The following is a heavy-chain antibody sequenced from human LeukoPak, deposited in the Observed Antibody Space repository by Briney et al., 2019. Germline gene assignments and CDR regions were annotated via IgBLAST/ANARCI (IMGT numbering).Heavy chain of an antibody. D-gene: IGHD3-10*02. J-gene: IGHJ4*02. CDR2: ISSSGSTI. Sequence: PGGSLRLSCAASGFTFSSYEMNWVRQAPGKGLEWVSYISSSGSTIYYADSVKGRFTISRDNARNSLYLQMNSLRAEDTAVYYCARDQSVRGEPRLLDYWGQGTLVTVSS. CDR3: ARDQSVRGEPRLLDY. V-gene: IGHV3-48*03. CDR1: GFTFSSYE.